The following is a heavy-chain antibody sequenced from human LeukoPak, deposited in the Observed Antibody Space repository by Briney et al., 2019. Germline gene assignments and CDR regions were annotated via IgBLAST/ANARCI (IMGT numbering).Heavy chain of an antibody. CDR1: GYTFTSYY. J-gene: IGHJ4*02. V-gene: IGHV1-69*02. Sequence: SVKVSCKASGYTFTSYYMHWVRQAPGQGLEWMGRIIPILGIANYAQKFQGRVTITADKSTSTAYMELSSLRSEDTAVYYCANGPYGSGSYYWVYWGQGTLVTVSS. CDR3: ANGPYGSGSYYWVY. D-gene: IGHD3-10*01. CDR2: IIPILGIA.